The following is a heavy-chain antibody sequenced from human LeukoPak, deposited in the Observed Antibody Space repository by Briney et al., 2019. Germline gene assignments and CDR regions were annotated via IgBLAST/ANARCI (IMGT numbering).Heavy chain of an antibody. D-gene: IGHD1-14*01. J-gene: IGHJ3*02. CDR3: ARVSRNVFDI. CDR2: ISSSGSTM. Sequence: QPGGSLRLSCAASGFTFGTYSMNWVRQAPGKGPEWVSYISSSGSTMHYADSVKGRFTISRDNAKNSLYLQMNSLRAEDTAVYYCARVSRNVFDIWGQGTMVTVSS. CDR1: GFTFGTYS. V-gene: IGHV3-48*04.